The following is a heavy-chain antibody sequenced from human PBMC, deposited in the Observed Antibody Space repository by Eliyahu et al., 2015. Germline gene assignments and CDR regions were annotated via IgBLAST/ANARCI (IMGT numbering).Heavy chain of an antibody. J-gene: IGHJ4*02. CDR2: IYWDDDK. V-gene: IGHV2-5*02. CDR3: AHMGRYYYGSGSYRSAAAFDY. D-gene: IGHD3-10*01. Sequence: QITLKESGPTLVKPTQTLTLTCTFSGFSLSTSGVGVGWIRQPPGKALEWLALIYWDDDKRYSPSLKSRLTITKDTSKNQVVLTMTNMDPVDTATYYCAHMGRYYYGSGSYRSAAAFDYWGQGTLVTVSS. CDR1: GFSLSTSGVG.